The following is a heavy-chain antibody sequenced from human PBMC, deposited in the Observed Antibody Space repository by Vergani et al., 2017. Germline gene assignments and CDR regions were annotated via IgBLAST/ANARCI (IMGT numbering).Heavy chain of an antibody. D-gene: IGHD3-22*01. V-gene: IGHV3-48*03. CDR3: AARKRITMIVVVNTLYY. CDR2: ISSSGSTI. CDR1: GFTFSSYE. J-gene: IGHJ4*02. Sequence: EVQLVESGGGLVQPGGSLRLSCAASGFTFSSYEMNWVRQAPGKGLEWVSYISSSGSTIYYADSVKGRFTISRYNAKNSLYIQMNSLRAEDTAVYYCAARKRITMIVVVNTLYYWGQGTLVTVSS.